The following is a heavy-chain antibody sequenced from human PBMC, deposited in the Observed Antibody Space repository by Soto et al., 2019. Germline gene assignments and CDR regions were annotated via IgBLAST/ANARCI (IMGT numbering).Heavy chain of an antibody. CDR2: INHSGST. CDR3: ARCPQRITIFGVAGSDYYFDL. D-gene: IGHD3-3*01. J-gene: IGHJ2*01. CDR1: GGSLSGYY. V-gene: IGHV4-34*01. Sequence: SETLSLTCAVYGGSLSGYYWNWIRQSPGQGLEWIGEINHSGSTNYNPSLKSRVTISGDTSKNQFSLKLNSVTAADTAVYYCARCPQRITIFGVAGSDYYFDLWGRGTLVTVSS.